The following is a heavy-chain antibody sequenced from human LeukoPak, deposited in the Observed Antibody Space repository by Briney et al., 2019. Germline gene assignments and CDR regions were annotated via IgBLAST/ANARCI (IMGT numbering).Heavy chain of an antibody. Sequence: GGSLGLSCAASGFTFDDYALHWVRQAPGKGLEWVSLISWDGGRTYYADSVKGRFTISRDNSKNSLYLQMDSLRAEDTALYYCAKDKFDGSGSYYFDYWGQGTLVTVSS. V-gene: IGHV3-43D*03. CDR1: GFTFDDYA. CDR2: ISWDGGRT. CDR3: AKDKFDGSGSYYFDY. D-gene: IGHD3-10*01. J-gene: IGHJ4*02.